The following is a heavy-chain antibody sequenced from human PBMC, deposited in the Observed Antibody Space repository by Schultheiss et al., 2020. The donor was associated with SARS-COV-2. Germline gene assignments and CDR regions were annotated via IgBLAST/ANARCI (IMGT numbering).Heavy chain of an antibody. Sequence: SETLSLTCAVYGGSFSGYYWSWIRQPPGKGLEWIGEINHSGSTNYNPSLKSRVTISVDTSKNQFSLKLSSVTAADTAVYYCAGDKGYCSSTSCYKRGRSGAFDIWGQGTMVTVS. J-gene: IGHJ3*02. CDR1: GGSFSGYY. CDR2: INHSGST. V-gene: IGHV4-34*01. D-gene: IGHD2-2*02. CDR3: AGDKGYCSSTSCYKRGRSGAFDI.